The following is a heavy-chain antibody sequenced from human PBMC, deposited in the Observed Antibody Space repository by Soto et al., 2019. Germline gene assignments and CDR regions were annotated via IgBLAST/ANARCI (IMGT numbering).Heavy chain of an antibody. V-gene: IGHV5-10-1*01. CDR2: IDPSDSYT. J-gene: IGHJ6*02. Sequence: GESLKISCKGSGYSFTSYWISWVRQMPGKGLEWMGRIDPSDSYTNYSPSFQGHVTISADKSISTAYLQWSSLKASDTAMYYCARSDIVVVQGIYYYGMDVWGQGTTVTVS. CDR1: GYSFTSYW. D-gene: IGHD2-2*01. CDR3: ARSDIVVVQGIYYYGMDV.